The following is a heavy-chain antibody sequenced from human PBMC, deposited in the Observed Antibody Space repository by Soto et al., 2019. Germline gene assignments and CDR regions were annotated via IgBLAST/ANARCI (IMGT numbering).Heavy chain of an antibody. CDR2: ISGSGGST. Sequence: PGGSLRLSCAASGFTFSSYAMSWVRQAPGKGLEWVSAISGSGGSTYYADSVKGRFTISRDNSKNTLYLQMNSLRAEDTAVYYCAKFRNVGYCSSTSCYVHYWGQGTLVTVSS. V-gene: IGHV3-23*01. J-gene: IGHJ4*02. CDR3: AKFRNVGYCSSTSCYVHY. D-gene: IGHD2-2*01. CDR1: GFTFSSYA.